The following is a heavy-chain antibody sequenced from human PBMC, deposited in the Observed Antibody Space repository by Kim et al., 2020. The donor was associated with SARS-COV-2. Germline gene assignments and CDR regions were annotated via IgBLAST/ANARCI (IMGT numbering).Heavy chain of an antibody. J-gene: IGHJ4*02. Sequence: GGSLRLSCAASGFTFSSYAMHWVRQAPGKGLEWVAVISYDGSNKYYADSVKGRFTISRDNSKNTLYLQMNSLRAEDTAVYYCASLGITMIVNWGQGTLVTVSS. CDR1: GFTFSSYA. V-gene: IGHV3-30-3*01. CDR2: ISYDGSNK. D-gene: IGHD3-22*01. CDR3: ASLGITMIVN.